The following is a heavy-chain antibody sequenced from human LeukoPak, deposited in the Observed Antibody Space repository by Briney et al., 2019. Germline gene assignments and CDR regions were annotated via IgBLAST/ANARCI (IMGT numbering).Heavy chain of an antibody. D-gene: IGHD6-19*01. Sequence: SETLSLTCAVYGGSFSGNYWSWIRQPPGKGLEWIGEINHSRNTNYNPSLKSRVTISIDTPKNQFSLKLSSVTAADTAVYYCATTGSSGWFFTDYWGQGTLVTVSS. CDR3: ATTGSSGWFFTDY. V-gene: IGHV4-34*01. CDR1: GGSFSGNY. CDR2: INHSRNT. J-gene: IGHJ4*02.